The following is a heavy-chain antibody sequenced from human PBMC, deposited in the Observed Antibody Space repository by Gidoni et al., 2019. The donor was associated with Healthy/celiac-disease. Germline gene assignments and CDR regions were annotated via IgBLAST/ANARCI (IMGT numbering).Heavy chain of an antibody. Sequence: EVQLVESGGGLVQPGGSLRLYCAASGFTFSSYWMSWVRQAPGTGLDWVANIKQDGSEKYYVDSVKGRFTISRDNAKNSLYLQMNSLRAEDTAVYYCARYGDSYYYYYYGMDVWGQGTTVTVSS. CDR2: IKQDGSEK. D-gene: IGHD4-17*01. CDR3: ARYGDSYYYYYYGMDV. CDR1: GFTFSSYW. V-gene: IGHV3-7*03. J-gene: IGHJ6*02.